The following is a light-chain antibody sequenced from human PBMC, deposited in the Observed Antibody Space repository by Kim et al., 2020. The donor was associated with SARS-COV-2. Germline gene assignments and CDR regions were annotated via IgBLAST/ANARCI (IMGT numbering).Light chain of an antibody. V-gene: IGLV3-19*01. Sequence: ALGQTVRVTGQGDSLRTYYASWYQQKPGQAPVLVIYGKNNRPSGIPDRFSGSSSGNTASLTITGAQAEDEADYYCKSRDSSGTHLVFGGGTQLTVL. J-gene: IGLJ2*01. CDR3: KSRDSSGTHLV. CDR1: SLRTYY. CDR2: GKN.